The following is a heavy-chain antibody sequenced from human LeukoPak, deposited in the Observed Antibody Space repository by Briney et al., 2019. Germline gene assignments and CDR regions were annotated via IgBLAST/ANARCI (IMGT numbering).Heavy chain of an antibody. V-gene: IGHV1-18*01. D-gene: IGHD3-22*01. CDR3: ARERHRKGSGYLLDY. Sequence: ASVKVSCKASGYTFTSYGISWVRQAPGQGLEWMGWISAYNGNTNYAQKLQGRVTMTTDTSTSTAYMELRSLRSDDTAVYYCARERHRKGSGYLLDYWGQGTLVTVSS. CDR2: ISAYNGNT. CDR1: GYTFTSYG. J-gene: IGHJ4*02.